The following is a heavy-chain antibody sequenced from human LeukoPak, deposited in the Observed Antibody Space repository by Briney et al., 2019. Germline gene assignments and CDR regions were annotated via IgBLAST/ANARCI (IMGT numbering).Heavy chain of an antibody. Sequence: PGGSLRLSCAASGFTFDDYAMHWVRQAPGKGLEWVSGISWNSGSIGYADSVKGRFTISRDNAKNSLYLQMNSLRAEDMALYYCAKDQLRNYYDSSGYCFDYWGQGTLVTVSS. J-gene: IGHJ4*02. CDR3: AKDQLRNYYDSSGYCFDY. D-gene: IGHD3-22*01. V-gene: IGHV3-9*03. CDR1: GFTFDDYA. CDR2: ISWNSGSI.